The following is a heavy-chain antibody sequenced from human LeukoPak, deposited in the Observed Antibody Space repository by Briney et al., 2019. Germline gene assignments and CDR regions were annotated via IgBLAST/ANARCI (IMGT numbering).Heavy chain of an antibody. J-gene: IGHJ4*02. Sequence: SETLSLTCAVYGGSFSGYYWSWIRQPPGKGLEWIGEINHSGSTNYNPSLKSRVTISVDTSKNQFSLMLSSVTAADTAVYYCARREQLWLRRYFDYWGQGTLVTVSS. D-gene: IGHD5-18*01. CDR3: ARREQLWLRRYFDY. V-gene: IGHV4-34*01. CDR1: GGSFSGYY. CDR2: INHSGST.